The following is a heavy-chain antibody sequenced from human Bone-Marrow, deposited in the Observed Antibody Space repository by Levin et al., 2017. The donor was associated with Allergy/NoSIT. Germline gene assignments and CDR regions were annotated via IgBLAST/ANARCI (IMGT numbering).Heavy chain of an antibody. V-gene: IGHV3-30*03. CDR2: ISDDGNNQ. J-gene: IGHJ6*02. CDR3: ARDGGYWRRDYYGMDV. D-gene: IGHD2-15*01. Sequence: GGSLRLSCEASGFTFSTYGIHWVRQAPGKGLEWVSLISDDGNNQYYADSVKGRFTISRDNSENTLYLEMNSLRAEDTAIYYCARDGGYWRRDYYGMDVWGQGTTVTVSS. CDR1: GFTFSTYG.